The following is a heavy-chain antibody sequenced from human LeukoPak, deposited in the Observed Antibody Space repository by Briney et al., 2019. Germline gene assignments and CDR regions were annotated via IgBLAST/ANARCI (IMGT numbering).Heavy chain of an antibody. V-gene: IGHV3-33*06. CDR2: IWYDGSNK. J-gene: IGHJ4*02. Sequence: QPGRSLRLSCAASGFTFSSYGMHWVRQAPGKGLEWVAVIWYDGSNKYYADSVKGRFTISRDNSKNTLYLQMNSLRAEDTAVYYRAKDAAMVYFDYWGQGTLVTVSS. D-gene: IGHD5-18*01. CDR1: GFTFSSYG. CDR3: AKDAAMVYFDY.